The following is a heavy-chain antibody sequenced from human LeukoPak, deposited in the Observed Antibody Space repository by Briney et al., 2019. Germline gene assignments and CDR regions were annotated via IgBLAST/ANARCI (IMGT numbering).Heavy chain of an antibody. CDR3: ATWRGDYGVSYFDY. Sequence: GGSLRLSCAASGFTFSSYGMHWVRQAPGKGLEWVAVISYDGSNKYYADSVKGRFTISRDNSKNTLYLQMNSLRAEDTAVYYCATWRGDYGVSYFDYWGQGTLVTVSS. CDR2: ISYDGSNK. D-gene: IGHD4-17*01. V-gene: IGHV3-30*03. CDR1: GFTFSSYG. J-gene: IGHJ4*02.